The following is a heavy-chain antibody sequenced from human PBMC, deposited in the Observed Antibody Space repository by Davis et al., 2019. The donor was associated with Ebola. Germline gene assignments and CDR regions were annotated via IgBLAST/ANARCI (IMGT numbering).Heavy chain of an antibody. CDR3: ARVDYDFWSGYYSGHWFDP. CDR2: IYYSGST. CDR1: GGSISSYY. J-gene: IGHJ5*02. D-gene: IGHD3-3*01. Sequence: MPSETLSLTCTVSGGSISSYYWSWIRQPPGKGLEWIGYIYYSGSTNYNPSLKSRVTISVDTSKNQFSLKLSSVTAADTAVYYCARVDYDFWSGYYSGHWFDPWGQGTLVTVSS. V-gene: IGHV4-59*01.